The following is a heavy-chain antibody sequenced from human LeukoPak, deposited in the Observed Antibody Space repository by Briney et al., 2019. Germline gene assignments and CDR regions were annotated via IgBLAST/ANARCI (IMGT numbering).Heavy chain of an antibody. J-gene: IGHJ4*02. Sequence: ASVKVSCKASGYTFSSYYMHWVRQAPGQGLEWMGIIYPSGGSTSYAQKFQGRVTMTRNTSISTAYMELSSLRSEDTAVYYCATAYYYDSSGYYYLAYWGQGTLVTVSS. CDR2: IYPSGGST. CDR3: ATAYYYDSSGYYYLAY. V-gene: IGHV1-46*01. D-gene: IGHD3-22*01. CDR1: GYTFSSYY.